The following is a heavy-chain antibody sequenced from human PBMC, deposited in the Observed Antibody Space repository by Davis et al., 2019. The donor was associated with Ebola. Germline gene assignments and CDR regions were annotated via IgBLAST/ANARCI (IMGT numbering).Heavy chain of an antibody. CDR2: INAGNGNT. V-gene: IGHV1-3*01. D-gene: IGHD3-22*01. J-gene: IGHJ6*04. CDR3: ARDQYYYDSSGYHIGMDV. Sequence: ASVKVSCKASGYTFTSYAMHWVRQAPGQRLEWMGWINAGNGNTQYSQKFQGRVTITRDTSASTAYMELSSLRSEDTAVYYCARDQYYYDSSGYHIGMDVWGKGTTVTVSS. CDR1: GYTFTSYA.